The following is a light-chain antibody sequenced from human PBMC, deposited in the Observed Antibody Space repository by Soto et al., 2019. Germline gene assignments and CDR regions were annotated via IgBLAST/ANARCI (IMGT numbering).Light chain of an antibody. CDR2: DAS. J-gene: IGKJ1*01. CDR3: QQRSDSSPWT. Sequence: IVLTQSPATLSLSRGERATLSFRASQSIGLAIAWYQHKPGQAPSLIIFDASRSATGIPGRFRGSGSERCFTLSIGRLWPEYFLVFRCQQRSDSSPWTFCQRSKVDIK. CDR1: QSIGLA. V-gene: IGKV3-11*02.